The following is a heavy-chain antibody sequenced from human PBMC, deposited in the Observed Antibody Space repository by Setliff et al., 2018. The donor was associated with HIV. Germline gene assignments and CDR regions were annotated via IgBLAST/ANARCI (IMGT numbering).Heavy chain of an antibody. CDR2: IYHSGTT. Sequence: SETLSLTCAVSGYSISSGHYWGWSRQPPGKGLEWIGSIYHSGTTYDNPSLKRRVTISVDTSKSQFSLKLSSVTAADTAVYYCARHGAYEAYYDYMDVWGKGTTVTVSS. CDR1: GYSISSGHY. J-gene: IGHJ6*03. D-gene: IGHD5-12*01. CDR3: ARHGAYEAYYDYMDV. V-gene: IGHV4-38-2*01.